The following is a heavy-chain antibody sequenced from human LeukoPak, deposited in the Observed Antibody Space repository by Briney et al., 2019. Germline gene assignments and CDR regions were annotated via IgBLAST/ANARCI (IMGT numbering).Heavy chain of an antibody. Sequence: PGGSLRLSCAASGFTFSDYYMSWIRQAPGKGLEWVSYISSSGSTIYYADSVKGRFTISRDNAKNSLYLQMNSLRAEDTAVYYYARGRAWEARAFDIWGQGTMVTVSS. CDR2: ISSSGSTI. V-gene: IGHV3-11*04. CDR1: GFTFSDYY. D-gene: IGHD1-26*01. CDR3: ARGRAWEARAFDI. J-gene: IGHJ3*02.